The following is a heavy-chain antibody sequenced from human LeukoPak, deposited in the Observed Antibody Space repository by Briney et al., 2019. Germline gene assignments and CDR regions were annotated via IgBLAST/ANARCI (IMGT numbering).Heavy chain of an antibody. CDR3: AREPRRDDI. V-gene: IGHV1-8*03. CDR2: MNPNSGNG. J-gene: IGHJ3*02. D-gene: IGHD6-25*01. Sequence: PGASVKVSCKASGYTFTTYAMNWVRQATGQGLEWMGYMNPNSGNGGYAQKFQGRVTITTDTSISTAYMELSGLTSEDTAVYYCAREPRRDDIWGQGTLVTVSS. CDR1: GYTFTTYA.